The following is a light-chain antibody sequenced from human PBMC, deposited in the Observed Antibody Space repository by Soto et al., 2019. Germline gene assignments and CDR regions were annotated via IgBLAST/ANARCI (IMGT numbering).Light chain of an antibody. CDR1: KLGDKY. V-gene: IGLV3-1*01. CDR2: HDS. J-gene: IGLJ2*01. CDR3: QAWDSSTLVV. Sequence: SYELTQPPSVSVSPGQTASITCSGDKLGDKYACWYQQKPGQSPVLVIYHDSKRPSGIPERFSGSNSGNTATLTISGTQAMDEADYYCQAWDSSTLVVFGGGTKVTVL.